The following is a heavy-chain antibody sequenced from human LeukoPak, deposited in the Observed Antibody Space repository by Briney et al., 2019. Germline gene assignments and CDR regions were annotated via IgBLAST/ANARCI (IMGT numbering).Heavy chain of an antibody. D-gene: IGHD3-9*01. Sequence: SETLSLTCTVSGGSISSSYYYWGWIRQPPGKGLEWIGSIYYSGSTYYNPSLKSRVTISVDTSTNQFSLKLSSVTAADTAVYYCARDGRYFDSPYFDYWGLGILVTVSS. CDR2: IYYSGST. CDR1: GGSISSSYYY. CDR3: ARDGRYFDSPYFDY. J-gene: IGHJ4*02. V-gene: IGHV4-39*07.